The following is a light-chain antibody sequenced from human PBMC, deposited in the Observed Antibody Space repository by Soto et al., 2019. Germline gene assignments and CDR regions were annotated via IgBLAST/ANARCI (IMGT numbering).Light chain of an antibody. J-gene: IGKJ2*01. Sequence: EIVMTQSPATLSVSPGERATLSCRASQSVSSNLAWYQQKPGQAPRLLIYGASYRATGIPARFSGSGSGTEFTLTISSLQYEDFAVYYCQQYNNWPPYTFGQGTKLEIK. CDR1: QSVSSN. CDR3: QQYNNWPPYT. CDR2: GAS. V-gene: IGKV3-15*01.